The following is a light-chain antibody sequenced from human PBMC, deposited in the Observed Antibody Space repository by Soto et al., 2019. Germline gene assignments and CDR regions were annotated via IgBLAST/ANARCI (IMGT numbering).Light chain of an antibody. V-gene: IGLV2-14*01. CDR3: SSYTSSSIL. CDR1: SSDVGGYNY. CDR2: DVS. J-gene: IGLJ7*01. Sequence: QSALTQPASVSGSPGQSITISCTGTSSDVGGYNYVSWYQQHPGKAPKLMIYDVSNRPSGASNRFSGSKSGNTASLTISGLQAEDDADYYCSSYTSSSILFGGGTQLTVL.